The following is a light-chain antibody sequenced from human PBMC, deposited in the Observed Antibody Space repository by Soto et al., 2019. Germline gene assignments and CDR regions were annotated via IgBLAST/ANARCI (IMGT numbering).Light chain of an antibody. CDR2: DVS. CDR3: SSYAGTYSFVV. CDR1: TSDVGGYNY. Sequence: QSALTQPRSVSGSPGQSVTIPCTGTTSDVGGYNYVSWHQQHPGKAPKLMIYDVSKRPSGVPDRFSGSKSGNTASLTISGLQAEDEAEYYCSSYAGTYSFVVFGGGTKVTVL. J-gene: IGLJ2*01. V-gene: IGLV2-11*01.